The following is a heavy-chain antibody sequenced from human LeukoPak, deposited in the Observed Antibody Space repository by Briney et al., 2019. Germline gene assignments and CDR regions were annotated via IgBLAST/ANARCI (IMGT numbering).Heavy chain of an antibody. CDR2: IYYSGST. J-gene: IGHJ3*02. V-gene: IGHV4-59*01. CDR1: SGSISLYY. CDR3: AGRLWRRDGYNLSAFDI. D-gene: IGHD5-24*01. Sequence: PSETLSLTCTVSSGSISLYYWSWIRQPPGKGLEWIGYIYYSGSTNYNPSLKSRVTISVDTSKNQFSLKLSSVTAADTAVYYCAGRLWRRDGYNLSAFDIWGQGTMVTVSS.